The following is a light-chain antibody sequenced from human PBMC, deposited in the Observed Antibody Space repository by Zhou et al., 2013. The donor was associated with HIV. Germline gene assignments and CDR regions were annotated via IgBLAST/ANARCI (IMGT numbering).Light chain of an antibody. J-gene: IGKJ1*01. CDR2: AAS. CDR3: QQTYSTPWT. CDR1: QTIRTY. Sequence: DIQMTQSPSSLSASVGERVTITCRASQTIRTYLNWYQHKAGKAPQLLISAASGLQRGVPSRFTGNGSGTEFTVSISSLQPEDFATYYCQQTYSTPWTFGQGTNVEVK. V-gene: IGKV1-39*01.